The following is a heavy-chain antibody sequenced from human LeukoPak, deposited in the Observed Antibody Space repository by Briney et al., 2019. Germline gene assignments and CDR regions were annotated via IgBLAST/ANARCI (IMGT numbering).Heavy chain of an antibody. J-gene: IGHJ4*02. CDR2: IYSNGDT. D-gene: IGHD3-16*01. CDR1: GGSISSSSYY. Sequence: SETLSLTCTVSGGSISSSSYYWGWIRHPPGTGLEWIGSIYSNGDTYYNPPLRSRVTITVDTSKNQFSLKLRSVTSADTAVYFCARRRSYGEEFDYWGQGTLVTVSS. V-gene: IGHV4-39*01. CDR3: ARRRSYGEEFDY.